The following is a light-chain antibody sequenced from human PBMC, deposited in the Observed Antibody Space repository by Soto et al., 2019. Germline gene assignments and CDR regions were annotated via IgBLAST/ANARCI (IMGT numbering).Light chain of an antibody. V-gene: IGKV1-9*01. CDR1: QALSNY. CDR3: QQLSRYPLT. J-gene: IGKJ4*01. Sequence: DIQLTQSQSFLSASVGDTFAITCRASQALSNYLAWYQQRPGKPPDLLIYSASTLQSGVPSRFGGSGSETEFSLTIRALQPEDFATYYCQQLSRYPLTFGGGTKVDIK. CDR2: SAS.